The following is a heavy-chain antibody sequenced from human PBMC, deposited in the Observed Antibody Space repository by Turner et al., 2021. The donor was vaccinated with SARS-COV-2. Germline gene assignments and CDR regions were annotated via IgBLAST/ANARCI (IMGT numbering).Heavy chain of an antibody. CDR3: AKVGLGSYGPFDY. V-gene: IGHV3-30*18. D-gene: IGHD5-18*01. J-gene: IGHJ4*02. CDR2: ISDDGSNK. CDR1: GFTFSSYG. Sequence: VQLVESGGGVVQPGRSLRLSCAASGFTFSSYGMHWVRQAPGKGLEWVAVISDDGSNKYYADSVKGRFTISRDNYKNTLYLQMNSLRAEDTAVYYCAKVGLGSYGPFDYWGQGTLVTVSS.